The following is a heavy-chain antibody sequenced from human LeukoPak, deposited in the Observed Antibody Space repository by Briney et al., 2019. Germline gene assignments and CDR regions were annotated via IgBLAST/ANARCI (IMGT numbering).Heavy chain of an antibody. V-gene: IGHV4-59*01. CDR1: GGSISSYY. CDR2: IYYSGST. CDR3: ARALSSFGYYYGMDV. J-gene: IGHJ6*02. D-gene: IGHD6-13*01. Sequence: SETLSLTCTVSGGSISSYYWSWIRQPPGKGLEWIGYIYYSGSTNYNPSLKSRVTISVDTSKNQFSLKLSSVTAADTAVYYCARALSSFGYYYGMDVWGQGTTVTASS.